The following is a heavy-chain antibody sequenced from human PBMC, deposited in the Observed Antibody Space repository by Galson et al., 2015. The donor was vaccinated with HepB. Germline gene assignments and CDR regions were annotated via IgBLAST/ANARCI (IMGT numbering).Heavy chain of an antibody. CDR3: ARDKGGSYNFDY. D-gene: IGHD1-26*01. J-gene: IGHJ4*02. Sequence: SVKVSCKASGYTFTGYYMHWVRQAPGQGLEWMGWINPNSGGTNYAQKFQGRVTMTRDTSISTAYMELSRLRSDDTAVYYCARDKGGSYNFDYWGQGTLVTVSS. CDR1: GYTFTGYY. V-gene: IGHV1-2*02. CDR2: INPNSGGT.